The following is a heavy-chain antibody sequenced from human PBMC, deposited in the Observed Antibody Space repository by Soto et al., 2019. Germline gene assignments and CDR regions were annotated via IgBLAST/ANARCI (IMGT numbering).Heavy chain of an antibody. CDR2: ISYDGSNK. CDR3: ARDRGSSGGYTRYYYYGMDV. V-gene: IGHV3-30-3*01. J-gene: IGHJ6*02. CDR1: GFTFSSYA. Sequence: QVQLVESGGGVVQPGRSLRLSCAASGFTFSSYAMHWVRQAPGKGLEWVAVISYDGSNKYYADSVKGRFTISRDNSKNAQKLQMNSLRAEDTVVYYCARDRGSSGGYTRYYYYGMDVWGQGATVTVS. D-gene: IGHD6-13*01.